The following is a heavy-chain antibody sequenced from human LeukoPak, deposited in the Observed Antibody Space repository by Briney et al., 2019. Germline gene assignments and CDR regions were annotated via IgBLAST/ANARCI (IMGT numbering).Heavy chain of an antibody. D-gene: IGHD3-22*01. Sequence: GASVKVSCKTSGYTFTGYYMHWVRQVPGQGLEWMGWINPNSGGTNYAQKFQGRVTMTRDTSISTAYMELSRLRSDDTAVYYCALRHDSSGYYYGLHAFDIWGQGTMVTVSS. CDR1: GYTFTGYY. J-gene: IGHJ3*02. CDR2: INPNSGGT. V-gene: IGHV1-2*02. CDR3: ALRHDSSGYYYGLHAFDI.